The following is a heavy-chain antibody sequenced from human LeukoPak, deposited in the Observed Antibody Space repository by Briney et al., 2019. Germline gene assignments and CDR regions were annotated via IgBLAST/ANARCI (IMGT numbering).Heavy chain of an antibody. J-gene: IGHJ4*02. CDR3: ARGLHDLWRGHMGY. CDR2: IDSDGNT. V-gene: IGHV3-53*01. Sequence: PPGGSLRLSCAASGFTVNNKYMTWVRQAPGKGLDWGSVIDSDGNTCYADSVMGRFSISRDNSKNMVFLQMNSLRAEDTAVYYCARGLHDLWRGHMGYWGQGTLVTVSS. CDR1: GFTVNNKY. D-gene: IGHD3-3*01.